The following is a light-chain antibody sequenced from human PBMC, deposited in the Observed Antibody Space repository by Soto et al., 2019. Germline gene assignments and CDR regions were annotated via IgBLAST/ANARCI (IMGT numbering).Light chain of an antibody. Sequence: QSVLTQPPSASGTPGQRVTISCSGSSSNIGSNTVNWYQQLPGTAPKLLIYSNNQLPSGVPDRFSGYKSGTSASLAISGLQSEDEADYYCAAWDDSLNGWVFGGGTKLTVL. CDR2: SNN. V-gene: IGLV1-44*01. CDR1: SSNIGSNT. J-gene: IGLJ3*02. CDR3: AAWDDSLNGWV.